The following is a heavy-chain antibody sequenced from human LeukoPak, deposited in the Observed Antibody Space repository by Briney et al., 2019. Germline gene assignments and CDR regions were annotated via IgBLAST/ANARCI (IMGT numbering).Heavy chain of an antibody. J-gene: IGHJ4*02. V-gene: IGHV3-21*01. CDR1: GFTFSSYS. Sequence: GGSLRLSCAASGFTFSSYSMNWVRQAPGKGLEWVSSISSSSSYIYYADSVKGRFTISRNNAKNSLYLQMNSLRAEDTAVYYCAREPVVVSTNLYFDYWGQGTLVTVSS. CDR2: ISSSSSYI. CDR3: AREPVVVSTNLYFDY. D-gene: IGHD2-15*01.